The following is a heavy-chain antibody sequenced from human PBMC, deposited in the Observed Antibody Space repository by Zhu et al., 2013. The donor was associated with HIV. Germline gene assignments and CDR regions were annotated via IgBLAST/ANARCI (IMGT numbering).Heavy chain of an antibody. CDR2: ISAYNGNT. V-gene: IGHV1-18*01. D-gene: IGHD1-26*01. J-gene: IGHJ3*02. CDR1: DYTFTRYD. Sequence: QAQLVQSGAELKKPGASVKVSCKASDYTFTRYDVTWVRQAPGQGLEWMGWISAYNGNTNYAQRFQGRLTMTTDASTTTAYMELRSLRSDDTAVYYCARLSRLIVDEKKNAFDIWGQGTMVSVSS. CDR3: ARLSRLIVDEKKNAFDI.